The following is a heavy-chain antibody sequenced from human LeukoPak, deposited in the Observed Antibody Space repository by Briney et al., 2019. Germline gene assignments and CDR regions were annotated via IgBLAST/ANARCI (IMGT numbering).Heavy chain of an antibody. V-gene: IGHV3-53*01. Sequence: GGSLRLSCAASGFTVSSNYMSWVRQAPGKGLEWVSVIYSGGSTYYADSVKGRFTISRDNSKNTLYLQMNSLRAEDTAVYYCAKDRTTAARIFDYWGQGTLVTVSS. CDR1: GFTVSSNY. CDR3: AKDRTTAARIFDY. D-gene: IGHD6-6*01. J-gene: IGHJ4*02. CDR2: IYSGGST.